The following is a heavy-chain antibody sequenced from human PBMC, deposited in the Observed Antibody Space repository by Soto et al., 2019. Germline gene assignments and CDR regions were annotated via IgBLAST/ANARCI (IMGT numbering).Heavy chain of an antibody. CDR3: ARDLNFDY. J-gene: IGHJ4*02. CDR2: TKQDGSEK. Sequence: EVQLVESGGGLVQPGGSLRLSCAASGFTFSNYWMNWVRQAPGKGLEWVANTKQDGSEKYYVDSVKGRFTISRDNAKNSQYLQMNSLRAEDTAVYYCARDLNFDYWGQGTLVTVSS. CDR1: GFTFSNYW. V-gene: IGHV3-7*01.